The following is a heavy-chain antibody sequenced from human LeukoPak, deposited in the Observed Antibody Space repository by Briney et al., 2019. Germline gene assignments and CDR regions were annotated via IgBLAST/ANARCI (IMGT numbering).Heavy chain of an antibody. Sequence: ASVKVSCKASGYTFTSYYMHWVRQAPGQGLEWMGLINPTGGSTGYAQKFQGRVTMTRDTSISTAYMELSRLRSDDTAVYYCARDWSRTGDIVLMVYAPTPPDYWGQGTLVTVSS. J-gene: IGHJ4*02. CDR1: GYTFTSYY. V-gene: IGHV1-46*01. CDR2: INPTGGST. CDR3: ARDWSRTGDIVLMVYAPTPPDY. D-gene: IGHD2-8*01.